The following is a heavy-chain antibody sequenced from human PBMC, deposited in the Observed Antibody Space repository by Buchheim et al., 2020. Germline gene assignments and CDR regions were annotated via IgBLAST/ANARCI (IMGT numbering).Heavy chain of an antibody. J-gene: IGHJ6*02. Sequence: QVRLVESGGGVVQPGRSLRLSCAASGFTFSNYAMHWVRQAPGKGLEWVAFISYEETNKYHADSVKGRFTISRDNSKNTLYLQMNTLRPEDTAVYYCARDEYCSGPICRFGMDVWGQGTT. V-gene: IGHV3-30-3*01. CDR1: GFTFSNYA. CDR2: ISYEETNK. CDR3: ARDEYCSGPICRFGMDV. D-gene: IGHD2-15*01.